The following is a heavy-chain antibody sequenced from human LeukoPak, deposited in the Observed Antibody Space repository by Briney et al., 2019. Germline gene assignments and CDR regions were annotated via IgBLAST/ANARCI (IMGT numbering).Heavy chain of an antibody. V-gene: IGHV4-59*08. Sequence: SETLSLTCTVSGGSISSYYWSWIRQPPGKGLEWIGYIYYSGSTNYNPSLKSRVTISVDTSKNQFSLKLSSVTAADTAVYYCARFRDSNNRQDNWFDPWGQGTLVTVSS. CDR1: GGSISSYY. CDR3: ARFRDSNNRQDNWFDP. CDR2: IYYSGST. J-gene: IGHJ5*02. D-gene: IGHD5-24*01.